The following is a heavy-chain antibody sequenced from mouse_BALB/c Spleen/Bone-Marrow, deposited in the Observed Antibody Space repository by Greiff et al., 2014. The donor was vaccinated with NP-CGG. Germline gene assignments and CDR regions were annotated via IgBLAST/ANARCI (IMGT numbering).Heavy chain of an antibody. CDR1: GFNIKDTY. CDR2: IDPANGNT. Sequence: EVQLVASGAELVKPGASVKLSCTASGFNIKDTYMHWVKQRPEQGLEWIGRIDPANGNTKYDPKFQGKATITADTSSNTAYPQLSSLTSEDTAVYYCAIYYGNYYAMDYWGQGTSVTVSS. D-gene: IGHD2-1*01. J-gene: IGHJ4*01. V-gene: IGHV14-3*02. CDR3: AIYYGNYYAMDY.